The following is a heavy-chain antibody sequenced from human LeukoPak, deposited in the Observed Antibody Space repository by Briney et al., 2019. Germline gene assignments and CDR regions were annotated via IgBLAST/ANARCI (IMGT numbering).Heavy chain of an antibody. V-gene: IGHV3-23*01. Sequence: GGSLRLSCAASGFTFSSYAMSWVRQAPGKGLEWVSAISGSGGSTYYADSVKGHFTISRDNSRNTLYVQMNSLRVEDTAVYYCAKHDAGGYFDYWGLGTLVTVSS. J-gene: IGHJ4*02. CDR1: GFTFSSYA. CDR2: ISGSGGST. CDR3: AKHDAGGYFDY. D-gene: IGHD3-10*01.